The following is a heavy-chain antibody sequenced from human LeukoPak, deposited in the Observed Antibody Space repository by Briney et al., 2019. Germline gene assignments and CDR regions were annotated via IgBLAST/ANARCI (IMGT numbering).Heavy chain of an antibody. Sequence: ASVKVSCKASGYTFTGYYMHWVRQAPGQGLEWMGWINPNSGGTNYAQKFQGRVTMTRDTSISTAYMELSSLRSDDTAVYYCARESGLWFGEFRRSDYWGQGTLVTVSS. V-gene: IGHV1-2*02. CDR2: INPNSGGT. CDR1: GYTFTGYY. CDR3: ARESGLWFGEFRRSDY. J-gene: IGHJ4*02. D-gene: IGHD3-10*01.